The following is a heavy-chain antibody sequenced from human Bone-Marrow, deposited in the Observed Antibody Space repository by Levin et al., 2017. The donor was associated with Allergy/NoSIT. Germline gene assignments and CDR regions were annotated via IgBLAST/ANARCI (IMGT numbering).Heavy chain of an antibody. CDR2: IYFSGST. CDR1: GGSISSYY. Sequence: SETLSLTCTVSGGSISSYYWSWIRQPPGKGLEWIGYIYFSGSTNYNPSLKSRVTISLDTSKNQFSLNPRSVTAADTAVYYCARTWNGDLDYWGQGTLVTVSS. CDR3: ARTWNGDLDY. D-gene: IGHD1-1*01. V-gene: IGHV4-59*01. J-gene: IGHJ4*02.